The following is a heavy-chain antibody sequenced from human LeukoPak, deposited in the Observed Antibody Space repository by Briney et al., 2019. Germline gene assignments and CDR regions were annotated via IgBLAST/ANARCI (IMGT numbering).Heavy chain of an antibody. Sequence: GESLKISCKGSGYSFSTYWIGWVRQMPGKGLEWMGIIHPDDSNTRYSPSFQGQVTISADKSISTAYLQWSSLKASDTAMYYCARQGILTGTAYFDYWGQGTLVTVSS. CDR1: GYSFSTYW. D-gene: IGHD1-20*01. J-gene: IGHJ4*02. V-gene: IGHV5-51*01. CDR3: ARQGILTGTAYFDY. CDR2: IHPDDSNT.